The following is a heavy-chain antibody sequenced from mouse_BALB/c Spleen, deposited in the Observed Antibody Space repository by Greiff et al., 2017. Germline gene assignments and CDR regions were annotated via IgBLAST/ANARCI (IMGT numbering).Heavy chain of an antibody. CDR3: ARENYRYGFAY. D-gene: IGHD2-14*01. J-gene: IGHJ3*01. CDR2: INPYNDGT. CDR1: GYTFTSYV. Sequence: LVESGPELVKPGASVKMSCKASGYTFTSYVMHWVKQKPGQGLEWIGYINPYNDGTKYNEKFKGKATLTSDKSSSTAYMELSSLTSEDSAVYYCARENYRYGFAYWGQGTLVTVSA. V-gene: IGHV1-14*01.